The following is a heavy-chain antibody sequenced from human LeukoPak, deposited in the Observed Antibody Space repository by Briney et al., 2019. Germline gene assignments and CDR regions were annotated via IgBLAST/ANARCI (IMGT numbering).Heavy chain of an antibody. V-gene: IGHV3-53*01. Sequence: PGGSLRLSCAASGLTVRSNSMGWVRQAPGKGLEWVSVIYTTGSTYYEDSVNGRFLISRDNSKNTLYLQMNSLRAEDTAVYYCAKDLGDYYDSSGYYRGYFQHWGQGTLVTVSS. CDR3: AKDLGDYYDSSGYYRGYFQH. CDR2: IYTTGST. CDR1: GLTVRSNS. D-gene: IGHD3-22*01. J-gene: IGHJ1*01.